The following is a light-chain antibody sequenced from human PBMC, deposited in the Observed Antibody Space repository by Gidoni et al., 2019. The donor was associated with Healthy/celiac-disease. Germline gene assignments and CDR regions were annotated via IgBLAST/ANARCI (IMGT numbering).Light chain of an antibody. CDR2: GNS. CDR1: SSNIGAGYD. Sequence: QSVLTQPPSVSGAPGQRVPISCTGSSSNIGAGYDVHWYQQLPGTAPKLLIYGNSNRPSGVADRFSGSKSGTSASLASTGLQAEDEADYYCQSYDSSLSGFVVFGGGTKLTVL. V-gene: IGLV1-40*01. CDR3: QSYDSSLSGFVV. J-gene: IGLJ2*01.